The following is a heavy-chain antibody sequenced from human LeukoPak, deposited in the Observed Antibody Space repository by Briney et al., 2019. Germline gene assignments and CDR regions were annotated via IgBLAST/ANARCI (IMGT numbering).Heavy chain of an antibody. V-gene: IGHV3-11*01. CDR3: ARGVGYYAAYYYYYGMDV. J-gene: IGHJ6*02. Sequence: GGSLRLSCAASGFTFSDYYMSWIRQAPGKGLEWVSYISSSGSTIYYADSVKGRFTISRDNAKNSLYLQMNSLRVEDTAVYYCARGVGYYAAYYYYYGMDVWGQGTTVTVSS. D-gene: IGHD2/OR15-2a*01. CDR2: ISSSGSTI. CDR1: GFTFSDYY.